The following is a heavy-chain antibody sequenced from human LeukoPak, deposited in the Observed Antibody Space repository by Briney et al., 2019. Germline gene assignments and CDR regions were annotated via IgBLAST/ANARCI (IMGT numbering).Heavy chain of an antibody. CDR2: ISGSGGST. CDR3: ARGAASFDY. CDR1: GFSFGGYS. Sequence: GGSLRLSCAASGFSFGGYSMNWVRQAPGKGLEWVSAISGSGGSTYYADSVKGRFTISRNNSKNTLYLQMNSLRAEDTAVYYCARGAASFDYWGQGTLVTVSS. J-gene: IGHJ4*02. V-gene: IGHV3-23*01. D-gene: IGHD2-15*01.